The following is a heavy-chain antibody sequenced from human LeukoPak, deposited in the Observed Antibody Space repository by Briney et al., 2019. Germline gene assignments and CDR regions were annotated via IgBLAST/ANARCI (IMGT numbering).Heavy chain of an antibody. CDR1: GFTFSSYN. Sequence: GGSLRLSCAASGFTFSSYNMNWARQAPGKGLEWVSSITSSSTYIYYADSVKGRFTISRDNAKNRLYLQMNNLRAEDTALYYCASAASAYSSGWSAFDIWGQGTMVTVSS. CDR3: ASAASAYSSGWSAFDI. V-gene: IGHV3-21*01. D-gene: IGHD6-19*01. J-gene: IGHJ3*02. CDR2: ITSSSTYI.